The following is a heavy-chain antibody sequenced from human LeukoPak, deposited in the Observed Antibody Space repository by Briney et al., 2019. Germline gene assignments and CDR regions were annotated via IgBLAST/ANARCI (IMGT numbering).Heavy chain of an antibody. CDR1: GGSISSSSYY. D-gene: IGHD3-10*01. Sequence: SETLSLTCTVPGGSISSSSYYWGWIRQPPGKGLEWIGSIYYSGSTYYNPSLKSRVTISVDTSKNQFSLKLSSVTAADTAVYYCARHSGAMVRGVVDYWGQGTLVTVSS. CDR3: ARHSGAMVRGVVDY. J-gene: IGHJ4*02. V-gene: IGHV4-39*01. CDR2: IYYSGST.